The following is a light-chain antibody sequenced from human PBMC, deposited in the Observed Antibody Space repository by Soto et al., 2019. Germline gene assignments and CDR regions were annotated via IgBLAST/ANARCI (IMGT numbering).Light chain of an antibody. CDR2: EVS. CDR3: SSYTSSSTRV. CDR1: SXDVGGYNY. V-gene: IGLV2-14*01. Sequence: LTQPASVSGSPGQSITISCTGTSXDVGGYNYVSWYQQHPGKAPKLMIYEVSNRPSGVSNRFSGSKSGNTASLTISGLQAEDEADYYCSSYTSSSTRVFGTGTKVTVL. J-gene: IGLJ1*01.